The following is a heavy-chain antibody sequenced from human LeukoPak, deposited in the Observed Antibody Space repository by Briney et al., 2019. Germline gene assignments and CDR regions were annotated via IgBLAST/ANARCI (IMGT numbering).Heavy chain of an antibody. D-gene: IGHD5-18*01. CDR2: ISSNGGRT. V-gene: IGHV3-64D*06. J-gene: IGHJ4*02. Sequence: GGSLRLSCAASGFTFSSNAMRWVRQAPGKGLEYVSAISSNGGRTYYADSVKGRFTISRDNSKNTLYLQMSSLRAEDTAVYYCVKDGRIQLWPPYYFDYWGQGTLVTVSS. CDR3: VKDGRIQLWPPYYFDY. CDR1: GFTFSSNA.